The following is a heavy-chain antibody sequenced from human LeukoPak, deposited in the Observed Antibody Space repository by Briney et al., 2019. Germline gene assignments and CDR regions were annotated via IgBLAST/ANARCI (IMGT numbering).Heavy chain of an antibody. CDR3: ARDYADYVGYFFFDY. D-gene: IGHD4-17*01. CDR1: GFTFNNYA. Sequence: GGSMRLSCAASGFTFNNYAMNWVRQAPGKGLEWVSSISGGGETTYYADSAKGRFTISRDNSQNTLYLQMNSLRAEDTAVYYCARDYADYVGYFFFDYWGQGTLVTVSS. V-gene: IGHV3-23*01. J-gene: IGHJ4*02. CDR2: ISGGGETT.